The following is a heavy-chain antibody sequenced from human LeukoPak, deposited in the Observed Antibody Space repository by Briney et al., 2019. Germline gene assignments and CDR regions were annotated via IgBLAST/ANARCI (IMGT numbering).Heavy chain of an antibody. CDR1: GFTFSSYS. J-gene: IGHJ4*02. CDR2: ISSSSSYI. V-gene: IGHV3-21*01. Sequence: GGSLRLSCAASGFTFSSYSMNWVRQAPGKGLEWVSSISSSSSYIYYADSVKGRFTISRDNAKNSLYLQMNSLRAEDTAVYYCAGASSSWYSVGYWGQGTLVTASS. CDR3: AGASSSWYSVGY. D-gene: IGHD6-13*01.